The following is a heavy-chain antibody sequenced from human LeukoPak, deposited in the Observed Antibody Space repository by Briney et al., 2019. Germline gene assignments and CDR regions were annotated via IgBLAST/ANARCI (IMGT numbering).Heavy chain of an antibody. CDR1: GYTFTSCD. Sequence: GASVKVSCKASGYTFTSCDINWVRQATGQGLEWMGWMNPNSGNTGYGQSFQGRITMTRDISIGTAYMELSNLTSEDTAIYYCTRGSSCRRDHWGQKTRVTVSA. J-gene: IGHJ4*02. CDR2: MNPNSGNT. V-gene: IGHV1-8*01. CDR3: TRGSSCRRDH.